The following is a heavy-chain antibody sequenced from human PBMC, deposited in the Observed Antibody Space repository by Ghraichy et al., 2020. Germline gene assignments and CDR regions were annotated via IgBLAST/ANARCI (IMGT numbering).Heavy chain of an antibody. CDR3: ARADSSGSHYYFGLDV. V-gene: IGHV3-7*01. CDR1: GFTFSSYW. D-gene: IGHD6-19*01. J-gene: IGHJ6*02. Sequence: GESLNISCAASGFTFSSYWMGWVRQAPGKGLEWVANVKQDGTEEYYVDSVKGRFTISRDNAKNSLYLQMNSLGAEDTAVYYCARADSSGSHYYFGLDVWGQGTTVTVSS. CDR2: VKQDGTEE.